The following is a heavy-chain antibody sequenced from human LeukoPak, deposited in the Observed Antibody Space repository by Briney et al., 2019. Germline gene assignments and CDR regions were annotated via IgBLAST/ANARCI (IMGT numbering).Heavy chain of an antibody. Sequence: SETLSLTCTVAGGSISSYYWSWIRQPPGKGLEWIGYIYYSGSTNYNPSLKSRVTISVDTSKNQFSLKLSSVTAADTAVYYCARVRDYYDSSGYYYRTNDDAFDIRGQGTMVTVSS. J-gene: IGHJ3*02. D-gene: IGHD3-22*01. V-gene: IGHV4-59*01. CDR3: ARVRDYYDSSGYYYRTNDDAFDI. CDR2: IYYSGST. CDR1: GGSISSYY.